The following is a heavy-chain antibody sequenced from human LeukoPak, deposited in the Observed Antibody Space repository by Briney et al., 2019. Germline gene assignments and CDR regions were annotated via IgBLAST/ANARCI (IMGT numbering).Heavy chain of an antibody. CDR1: GGSFSGYY. V-gene: IGHV4-34*01. CDR3: ARSVYSSSYYYYYGMDV. D-gene: IGHD6-6*01. J-gene: IGHJ6*02. CDR2: INHSGST. Sequence: PSETLSLTCAVYGGSFSGYYWSWIRQPPGKGLEWIGEINHSGSTNYNPSLKSRVTISVDTSKNQFSLKLSSVTAAGTAVYYCARSVYSSSYYYYYGMDVWGQGTTVTVSS.